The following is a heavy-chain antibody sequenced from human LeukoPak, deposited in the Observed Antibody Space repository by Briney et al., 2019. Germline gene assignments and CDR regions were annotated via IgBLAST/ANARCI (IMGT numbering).Heavy chain of an antibody. D-gene: IGHD3-22*01. CDR1: GFTFSNYS. J-gene: IGHJ4*02. Sequence: GGSLRLSCAASGFTFSNYSMNWVRQAPGKGLEWVSSISSSSSYIYYADSVKGRFTISRDNAKNSLYLQMNSLRAEDTAVYYCARGGSGSSGYYYDYWGQGTLVTVSS. V-gene: IGHV3-21*01. CDR3: ARGGSGSSGYYYDY. CDR2: ISSSSSYI.